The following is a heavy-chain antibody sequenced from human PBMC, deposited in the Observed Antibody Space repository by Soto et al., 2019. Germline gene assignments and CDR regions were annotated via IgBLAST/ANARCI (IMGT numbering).Heavy chain of an antibody. Sequence: EVQLVESGGGLVQPGGSLRLSCAASGFTFSSYWMRWLRQPPGNALVWVSRINSDGSYTNYADSVKGRFTISRDNATKALDRQMDSLLAKNTALYDCGRGGYSRGCYYRAYWGEGTLVAVSS. CDR2: INSDGSYT. D-gene: IGHD4-4*01. CDR3: GRGGYSRGCYYRAY. V-gene: IGHV3-74*01. CDR1: GFTFSSYW. J-gene: IGHJ4*02.